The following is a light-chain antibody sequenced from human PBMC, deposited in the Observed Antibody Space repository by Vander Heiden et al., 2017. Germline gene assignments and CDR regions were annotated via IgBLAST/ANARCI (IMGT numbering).Light chain of an antibody. J-gene: IGKJ1*01. CDR2: ATS. CDR3: QQTYSPPRT. Sequence: DIHMTQSPSSLSASLGDRINITFRSSETIFNYINWYQQEPGRPPKLLIYATSNLQSGVPSRFTGSGSGTNFTLTIGSLQREDFATYFCQQTYSPPRTFGQGTKVEI. CDR1: ETIFNY. V-gene: IGKV1-39*01.